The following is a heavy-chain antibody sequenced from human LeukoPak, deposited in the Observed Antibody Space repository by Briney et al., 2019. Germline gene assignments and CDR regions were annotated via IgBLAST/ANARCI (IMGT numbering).Heavy chain of an antibody. V-gene: IGHV3-23*01. CDR1: GFTFSSYA. CDR3: AKALGYDDYGDYGPTFGY. J-gene: IGHJ4*02. D-gene: IGHD4-17*01. CDR2: ISGSGGST. Sequence: GGSLRLSCAASGFTFSSYAMSWVRQAPGKGLEWVSAISGSGGSTYYADSVKGRFTISRDNSKNTLYLQMNSLRAEDTAVYYCAKALGYDDYGDYGPTFGYWGQGTLVTVSS.